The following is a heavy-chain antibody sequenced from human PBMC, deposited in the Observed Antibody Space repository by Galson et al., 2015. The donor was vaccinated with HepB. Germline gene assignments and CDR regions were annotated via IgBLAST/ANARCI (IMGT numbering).Heavy chain of an antibody. D-gene: IGHD4-17*01. CDR3: ARDRATVTKAYWYFDL. CDR1: GGSISSGGYY. J-gene: IGHJ2*01. CDR2: IYYSGST. Sequence: TLSLTCTVSGGSISSGGYYWSWIRQHPGKGLEWIGYIYYSGSTYYNPSLKSRVTISVDTSKNQFSLKLSSVTAADTAVYYCARDRATVTKAYWYFDLWGRGTLVTVSS. V-gene: IGHV4-31*03.